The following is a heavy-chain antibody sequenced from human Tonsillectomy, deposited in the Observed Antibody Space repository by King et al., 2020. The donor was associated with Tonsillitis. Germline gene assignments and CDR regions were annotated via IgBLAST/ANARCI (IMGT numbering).Heavy chain of an antibody. V-gene: IGHV4-4*02. J-gene: IGHJ2*01. Sequence: QLQESGPGLVKPSGTLSLTCAVSGGSISSSNWWSWVRQPPGKGLGWIGEIYHSGSTNSTPSLKSRVTISVDKAKNPFSLKLSSVTAADTAVYYCASDVAGPTGYFDLWGRGTLVTVSS. D-gene: IGHD6-19*01. CDR2: IYHSGST. CDR1: GGSISSSNW. CDR3: ASDVAGPTGYFDL.